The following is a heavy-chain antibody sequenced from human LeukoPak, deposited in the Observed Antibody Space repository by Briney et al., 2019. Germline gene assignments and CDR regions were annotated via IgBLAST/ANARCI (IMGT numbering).Heavy chain of an antibody. CDR2: MNPNSGNT. J-gene: IGHJ4*02. V-gene: IGHV1-8*02. D-gene: IGHD3-10*01. CDR3: ARAAHRGNDY. Sequence: GASVKVSCKASGGTFSSYAISWVRQAPGQGLEWMGWMNPNSGNTGYAQKFQGRVTMTRNTSISTAYMELSSLRSEDTAVYYCARAAHRGNDYWGQGTLVTVSS. CDR1: GGTFSSYA.